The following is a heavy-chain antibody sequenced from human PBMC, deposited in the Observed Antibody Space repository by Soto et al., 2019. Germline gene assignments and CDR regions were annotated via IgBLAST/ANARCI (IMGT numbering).Heavy chain of an antibody. CDR3: ARHGQWLVTGYFYYGMDV. Sequence: SETLSLTCTVSGGSISSYYWSWIRQPPGKGLEWIGYIYYSGSTNYNPSLKSRVTISVDTSKNQISMKLSSVTAADTAVYYCARHGQWLVTGYFYYGMDVWGQGTTVTVSS. V-gene: IGHV4-59*08. CDR2: IYYSGST. CDR1: GGSISSYY. D-gene: IGHD6-19*01. J-gene: IGHJ6*02.